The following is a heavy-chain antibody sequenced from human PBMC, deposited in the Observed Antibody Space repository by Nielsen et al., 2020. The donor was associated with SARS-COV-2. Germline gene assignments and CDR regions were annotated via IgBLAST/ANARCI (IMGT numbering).Heavy chain of an antibody. J-gene: IGHJ4*02. CDR1: GGSISSSSYY. D-gene: IGHD3-10*01. Sequence: SETLSLTCTVSGGSISSSSYYWSWIRQPPGKGLGWIGYIYYSGSTNYNPSLKSRVTISVDTSKNQFSLKLSSVTAADTAVYYCAREGEDGSGSYYNVWYFDYWGQGTLVTVSS. CDR2: IYYSGST. V-gene: IGHV4-61*01. CDR3: AREGEDGSGSYYNVWYFDY.